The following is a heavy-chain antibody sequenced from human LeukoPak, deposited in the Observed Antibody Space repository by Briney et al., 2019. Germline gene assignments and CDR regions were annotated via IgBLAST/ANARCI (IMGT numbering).Heavy chain of an antibody. CDR2: IDPSDSYT. J-gene: IGHJ4*02. Sequence: GESLQISCKGSGYSFTSYWISWVRQLPGKGLEWMGRIDPSDSYTNYSPSFQGHVTISTDKSISTAYLQWSSLKASDTAIYYCARRRYSNTWFDYWGQGTLVTVSS. CDR3: ARRRYSNTWFDY. D-gene: IGHD6-13*01. V-gene: IGHV5-10-1*01. CDR1: GYSFTSYW.